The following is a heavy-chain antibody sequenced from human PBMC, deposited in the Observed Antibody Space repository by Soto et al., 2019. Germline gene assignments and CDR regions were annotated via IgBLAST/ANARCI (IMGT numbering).Heavy chain of an antibody. CDR3: PTAGEQTTVTLYYYYGMDV. V-gene: IGHV3-15*01. J-gene: IGHJ6*02. CDR1: GFTFSNAW. CDR2: IKSKTDGGTT. Sequence: GVSLRLSCAASGFTFSNAWMSWVRQAPGKGLEWVGRIKSKTDGGTTDYAAPVKGRFTISRDDSKNTLYLQMNSLKTEDTAVYYCPTAGEQTTVTLYYYYGMDVWGQGTTVSVSS. D-gene: IGHD4-17*01.